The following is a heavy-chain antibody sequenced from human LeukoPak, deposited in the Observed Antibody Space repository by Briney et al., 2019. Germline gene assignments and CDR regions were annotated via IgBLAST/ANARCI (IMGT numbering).Heavy chain of an antibody. CDR3: ARVITMVRGVIAVVTAIHPPDY. CDR2: ISAYNGNT. CDR1: GYTFTSYG. J-gene: IGHJ4*02. Sequence: ASVKVSCKASGYTFTSYGISWVRQAPGQGLEWMGWISAYNGNTNYAQKLQGRVTMTTDTSTSTPYMELRSLRSDDTAVYYCARVITMVRGVIAVVTAIHPPDYWGQGTLVTVSS. D-gene: IGHD3-10*01. V-gene: IGHV1-18*04.